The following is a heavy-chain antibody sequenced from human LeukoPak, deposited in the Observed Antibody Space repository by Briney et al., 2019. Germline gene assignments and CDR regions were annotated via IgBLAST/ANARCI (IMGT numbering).Heavy chain of an antibody. CDR2: ISGSGGST. CDR3: AKDAVAGNNYYYYYYMDV. D-gene: IGHD6-19*01. J-gene: IGHJ6*03. CDR1: GFTFDDYA. V-gene: IGHV3-23*01. Sequence: PGGSLRLSCAASGFTFDDYAMSWVRQAPGKGLEWVSAISGSGGSTYYADSVKGRFTISRDNSKNTLYLQMNSLRAEDTAVYYCAKDAVAGNNYYYYYYMDVWGKGTTVTVSS.